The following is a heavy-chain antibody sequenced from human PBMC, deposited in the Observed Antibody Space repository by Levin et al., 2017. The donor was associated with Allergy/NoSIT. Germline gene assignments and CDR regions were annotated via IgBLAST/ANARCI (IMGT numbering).Heavy chain of an antibody. V-gene: IGHV3-23*01. Sequence: LSLTCAASGFTFSSYAMSWVRQAPGKGLEWVSAISGSGGSTYYADSVKGRFTISRDNSKNTLYLQMNSLRAEDTAVYYCAKEKPYPYSSGWPDAFDIWGQGTMVTVSS. D-gene: IGHD6-19*01. J-gene: IGHJ3*02. CDR1: GFTFSSYA. CDR2: ISGSGGST. CDR3: AKEKPYPYSSGWPDAFDI.